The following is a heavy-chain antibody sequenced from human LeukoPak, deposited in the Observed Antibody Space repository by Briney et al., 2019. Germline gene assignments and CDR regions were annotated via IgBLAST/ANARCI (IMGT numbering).Heavy chain of an antibody. D-gene: IGHD6-6*01. Sequence: GASVKVSCKVSGYTLTELSMHWVRQAPGKGLDWMGGFDPEDGETIYAQKFQGRVTMTEDTSTDTAYMELTSLRSEDTAVYFCATGPLGPYSSPSVPSFDYWGQGTLVTVSS. CDR1: GYTLTELS. J-gene: IGHJ4*02. V-gene: IGHV1-24*01. CDR3: ATGPLGPYSSPSVPSFDY. CDR2: FDPEDGET.